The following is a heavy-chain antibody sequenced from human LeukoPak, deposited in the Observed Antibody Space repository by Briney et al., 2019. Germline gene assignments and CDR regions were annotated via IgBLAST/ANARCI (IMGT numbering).Heavy chain of an antibody. D-gene: IGHD2-15*01. Sequence: GGSLRLSCAASGFTFSSYAMSWVRQAPGKGLEWVSAISGSGGSTYYADSVKGRFTISTDNSKNTLYLQMNSLRAEDTAVYYCARGLCSGGSCYSISAHYYFDYWGQGTLVTVSS. CDR2: ISGSGGST. J-gene: IGHJ4*02. CDR1: GFTFSSYA. V-gene: IGHV3-23*01. CDR3: ARGLCSGGSCYSISAHYYFDY.